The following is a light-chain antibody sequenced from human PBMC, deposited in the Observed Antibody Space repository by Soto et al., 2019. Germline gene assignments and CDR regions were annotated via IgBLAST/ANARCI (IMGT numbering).Light chain of an antibody. CDR1: QSVRRN. Sequence: EIVMTQSPATLSVSPGERATLSCRASQSVRRNLAWFQQKPGQAPRLLIYGASTRATGIPARFSGSGSGTEFTLTISSLQSEDFAVYYCQHYNNWPPEYTFGQGTKLEIK. V-gene: IGKV3-15*01. J-gene: IGKJ2*01. CDR3: QHYNNWPPEYT. CDR2: GAS.